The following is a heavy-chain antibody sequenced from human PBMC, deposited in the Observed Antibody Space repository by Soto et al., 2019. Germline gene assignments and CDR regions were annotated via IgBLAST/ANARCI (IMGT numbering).Heavy chain of an antibody. CDR3: ARDSAALDAFAI. Sequence: GGSLRLSCAASGFTFSSYAMHWVRQAPGKGLEWVAVISYDGSNKYYADSVKCRFTISRDNSKNTLYLQMNSLRAEDTAVYYCARDSAALDAFAIWGQGTMVTVSS. D-gene: IGHD6-6*01. CDR2: ISYDGSNK. V-gene: IGHV3-30-3*01. CDR1: GFTFSSYA. J-gene: IGHJ3*02.